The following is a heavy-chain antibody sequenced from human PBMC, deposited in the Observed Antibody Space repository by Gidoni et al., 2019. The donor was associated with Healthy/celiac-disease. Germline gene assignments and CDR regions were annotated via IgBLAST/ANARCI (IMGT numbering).Heavy chain of an antibody. D-gene: IGHD5-18*01. J-gene: IGHJ6*02. CDR2: IWYDGSNK. CDR1: GFTFSSYG. V-gene: IGHV3-33*01. CDR3: ARAGYSYGHGYGMDV. Sequence: QVQLVESGGGVVQPGRSLRLSCAASGFTFSSYGMHWVRQAPGKGLEWVAVIWYDGSNKYYADSVKGRFTISRDNSKNTLYLQMNSLRAEDTAVYYCARAGYSYGHGYGMDVWGQGTTVTVSS.